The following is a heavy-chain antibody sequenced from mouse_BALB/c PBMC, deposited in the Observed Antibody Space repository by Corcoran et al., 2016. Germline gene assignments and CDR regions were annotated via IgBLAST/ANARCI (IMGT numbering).Heavy chain of an antibody. V-gene: IGHV1-18*01. CDR3: ARGDYYGSSYGRLYAMDY. CDR1: GYSFTGYT. J-gene: IGHJ4*01. CDR2: INPYNGGT. Sequence: EVQLQQSGPELVKPGASMKISCKASGYSFTGYTMNWVKQSHGKNLEWIGLINPYNGGTSYNQKFKGKATLTVDKSSSTAYMELLSLTSEDSAVYYCARGDYYGSSYGRLYAMDYWGQGTSVTVSS. D-gene: IGHD1-1*01.